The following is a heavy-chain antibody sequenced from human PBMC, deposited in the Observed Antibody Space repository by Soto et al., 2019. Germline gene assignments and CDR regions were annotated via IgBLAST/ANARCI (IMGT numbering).Heavy chain of an antibody. J-gene: IGHJ4*02. CDR1: GGSFSDYS. V-gene: IGHV4-34*01. CDR2: INHSGST. D-gene: IGHD1-20*01. Sequence: SETLSLTCAVYGGSFSDYSWSWIRQPPGKGLAWIGEINHSGSTNYNPSLKSRVTISVDTSKNQFSLKLSSVTAADTAVYYCARVLTLRYNWNHVLLYFDYWGQGTLVTVSS. CDR3: ARVLTLRYNWNHVLLYFDY.